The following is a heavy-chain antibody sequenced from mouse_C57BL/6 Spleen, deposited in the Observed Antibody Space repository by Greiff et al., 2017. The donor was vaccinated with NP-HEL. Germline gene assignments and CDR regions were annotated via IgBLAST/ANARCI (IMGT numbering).Heavy chain of an antibody. J-gene: IGHJ1*03. CDR2: IYPRDGST. CDR3: ARRGDYGYWYVDV. D-gene: IGHD2-4*01. Sequence: QVQLQQSDAELVKPGASVKISCKVSGYTFTDHTIHWMKQRPEQGLEWIGYIYPRDGSTKYNEKFKGKATVTADKSSSTAYMQLNSLTSEDSAVYVCARRGDYGYWYVDVWGTGTTVTVSS. V-gene: IGHV1-78*01. CDR1: GYTFTDHT.